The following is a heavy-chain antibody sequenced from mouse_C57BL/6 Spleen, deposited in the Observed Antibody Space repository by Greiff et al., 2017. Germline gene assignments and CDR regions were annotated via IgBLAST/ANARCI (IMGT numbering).Heavy chain of an antibody. CDR3: TRNYGNIFAY. V-gene: IGHV5-9-1*02. J-gene: IGHJ3*01. CDR2: ISSGGDYI. Sequence: EVKVVESGEGLVKPGGSLKLSCAASGFTFSSYAMSWVRQTPEKRLEWVAYISSGGDYIYYADTVKGRFTISRDNARNTLYLQMSSLKSEDTAMYYCTRNYGNIFAYWGQGTLVTVSA. D-gene: IGHD2-1*01. CDR1: GFTFSSYA.